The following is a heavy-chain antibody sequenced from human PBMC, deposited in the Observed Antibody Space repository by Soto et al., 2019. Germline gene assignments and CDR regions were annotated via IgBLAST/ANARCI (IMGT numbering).Heavy chain of an antibody. D-gene: IGHD5-18*01. CDR3: ARERGGYSYGDC. CDR1: GYTFISYG. V-gene: IGHV1-18*01. CDR2: VNICNDKT. J-gene: IGHJ4*02. Sequence: QVQLVQSGPEVKKPGASVKVSCQASGYTFISYGINWVRQAPGQGLEWMGWVNICNDKTNYAQKFQGRVTMTTDTSTSTAYLELKSLRSDDTAVYYCARERGGYSYGDCWGQGTLVTVSS.